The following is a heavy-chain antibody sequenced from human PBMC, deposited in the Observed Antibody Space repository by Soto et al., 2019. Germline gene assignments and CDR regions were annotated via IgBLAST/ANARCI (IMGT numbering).Heavy chain of an antibody. Sequence: QVHLVQSGAEVKKPGASVKVSCKGSGYAFTTYGITWVRQAPGQGLEWMGWISAHNGNTNYAQKLQGRVTVTRDTTSSTAYKELRGLRSGGPAVFYCARGRYGDYWGQGALVTVSS. D-gene: IGHD1-1*01. CDR1: GYAFTTYG. J-gene: IGHJ4*02. V-gene: IGHV1-18*01. CDR2: ISAHNGNT. CDR3: ARGRYGDY.